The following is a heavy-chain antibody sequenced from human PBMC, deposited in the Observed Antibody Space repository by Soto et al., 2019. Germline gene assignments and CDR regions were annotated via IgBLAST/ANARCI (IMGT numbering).Heavy chain of an antibody. Sequence: GGSLRLSSAASGFTFSSYAMSWVRQAPGKGLEWVSAISGSGGSTYYADSVKGRFTISRDNSKNTLYLQMNSLRAEDTAVYYCAKGHYDFWSGPDALDIWAQGTMVTVSS. CDR3: AKGHYDFWSGPDALDI. CDR1: GFTFSSYA. CDR2: ISGSGGST. J-gene: IGHJ3*02. D-gene: IGHD3-3*01. V-gene: IGHV3-23*01.